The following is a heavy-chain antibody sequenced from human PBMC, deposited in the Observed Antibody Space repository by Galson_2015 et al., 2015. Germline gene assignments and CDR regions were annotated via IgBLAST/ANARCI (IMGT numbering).Heavy chain of an antibody. CDR1: GYTLTELS. CDR3: ATSGGTYYYGSGSPL. CDR2: FDPEDGKT. J-gene: IGHJ4*02. D-gene: IGHD3-10*01. V-gene: IGHV1-24*01. Sequence: SVKVSCKVSGYTLTELSMHWVRQAPGKGLEWMGGFDPEDGKTIYAQKFQGRVTMTEDTSTDTAYMELSSLRSEDTAVYYCATSGGTYYYGSGSPLWGQGTLVTVSS.